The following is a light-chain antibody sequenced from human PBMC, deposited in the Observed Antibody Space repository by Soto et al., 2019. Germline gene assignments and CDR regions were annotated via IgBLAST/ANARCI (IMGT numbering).Light chain of an antibody. V-gene: IGKV1-5*01. CDR2: DAS. J-gene: IGKJ2*01. Sequence: DIQMTQSPSTLSASVGDRVTITCRASQGISSWLAWYQQKPGKAPKLLIYDASSLESGVLSRFSGSGSGTEFTLTISSLQPDDFATYYCQQYNSYSQYTFGQGTKLEIK. CDR1: QGISSW. CDR3: QQYNSYSQYT.